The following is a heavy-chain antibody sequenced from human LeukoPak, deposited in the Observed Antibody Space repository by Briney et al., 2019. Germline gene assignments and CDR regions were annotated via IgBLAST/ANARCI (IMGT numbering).Heavy chain of an antibody. CDR1: GFTFSSYA. CDR3: ARDPIITIFGVVISPFDP. J-gene: IGHJ5*02. D-gene: IGHD3-3*01. CDR2: ISSSGSTI. V-gene: IGHV3-48*04. Sequence: GGSLRLSCAASGFTFSSYAMTWVRQAPGKGLEWVSYISSSGSTIYYADSVKGRFTISRDNAKNSLYLQMNSLRAEDTAVYYCARDPIITIFGVVISPFDPWGQGTLVTVSS.